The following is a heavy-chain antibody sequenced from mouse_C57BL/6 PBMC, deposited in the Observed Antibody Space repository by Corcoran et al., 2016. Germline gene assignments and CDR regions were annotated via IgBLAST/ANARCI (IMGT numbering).Heavy chain of an antibody. CDR2: INPYNGGT. V-gene: IGHV1-19*01. CDR1: GFTFTDYY. J-gene: IGHJ3*01. CDR3: ARTFAY. Sequence: EVQLQQSGPELVKPGASVKISCKASGFTFTDYYMNWVKQSHGKSLEWIGVINPYNGGTTYNQNFKGKATLTVDKSSSTAYMELNSLTSEDSAVYYCARTFAYWGQGTLVTVSA.